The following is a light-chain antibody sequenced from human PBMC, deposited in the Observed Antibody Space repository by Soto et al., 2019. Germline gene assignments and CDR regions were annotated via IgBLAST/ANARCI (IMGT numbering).Light chain of an antibody. CDR1: RRDVGGYNY. CDR3: SSYTISNTLPFV. J-gene: IGLJ1*01. CDR2: EVT. V-gene: IGLV2-14*01. Sequence: QSALTQPGSVSGSPGQSITISCTGTRRDVGGYNYVSWYQQYPGKSPKLLIYEVTHRPSGVSNRFSGSKSGNTASLTISGLQAEDEADYYCSSYTISNTLPFVFGTGTKVTVL.